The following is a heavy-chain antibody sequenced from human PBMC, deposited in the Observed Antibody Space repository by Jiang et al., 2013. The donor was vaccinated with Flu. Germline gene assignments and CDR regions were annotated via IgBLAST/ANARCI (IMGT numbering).Heavy chain of an antibody. Sequence: GSLRLSCEASGFTFSTYTMSWVRQAPGKGLEWVSAISDNSGYIYYADSVKGWFAISRDNSKNTLYLQMNSLGAEDTAVYYCALGSLHRSSEYLQHWGQGTLVT. D-gene: IGHD1-14*01. V-gene: IGHV3-23*01. J-gene: IGHJ1*01. CDR2: ISDNSGYI. CDR1: GFTFSTYT. CDR3: ALGSLHRSSEYLQH.